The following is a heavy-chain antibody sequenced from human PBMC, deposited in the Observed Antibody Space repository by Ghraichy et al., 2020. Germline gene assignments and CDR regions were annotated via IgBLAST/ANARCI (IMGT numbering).Heavy chain of an antibody. Sequence: SVKVSCKASGGTFSSYAISWVRQAPGQGLEWMGGIIPIFGTANYAQKFQGRVTITADESTSTAYMELSSLRSEDTAVYYCCWDDSSGYYYVNYWGQGTLVTVSS. CDR1: GGTFSSYA. D-gene: IGHD3-22*01. CDR2: IIPIFGTA. V-gene: IGHV1-69*13. J-gene: IGHJ4*02. CDR3: CWDDSSGYYYVNY.